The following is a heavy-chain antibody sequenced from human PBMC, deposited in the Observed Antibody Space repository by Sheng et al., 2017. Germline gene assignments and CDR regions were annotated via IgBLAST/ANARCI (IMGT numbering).Heavy chain of an antibody. V-gene: IGHV1-8*02. CDR3: ARVGGEWNGYGDS. Sequence: QEQLVQSGAEVKKPGASVKVSCKASGYNFITTDMHWVRQAPGQGLEWMGRMSPNSGNTDYAQKFQGRVTMTRDTSISTAYMELRSLTSDDTAVYYCARVGGEWNGYGDSWGQGTLVIVSS. CDR1: GYNFITTD. CDR2: MSPNSGNT. D-gene: IGHD5-12*01. J-gene: IGHJ4*02.